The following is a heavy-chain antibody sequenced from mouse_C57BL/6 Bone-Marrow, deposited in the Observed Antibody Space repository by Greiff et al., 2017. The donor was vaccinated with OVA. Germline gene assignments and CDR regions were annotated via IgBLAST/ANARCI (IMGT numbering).Heavy chain of an antibody. Sequence: EVKLVESGEGLVKPGGSLKLSCAASGFTFSSYAMSWVRQTPEKRLEWVAYISSGGDYIYYADTVKGRFTISRDNARNTLYLQMISLKSEDTAMYYCTRDYGSLLFDYWGQGTTLTVSS. CDR2: ISSGGDYI. D-gene: IGHD1-1*01. CDR3: TRDYGSLLFDY. CDR1: GFTFSSYA. V-gene: IGHV5-9-1*02. J-gene: IGHJ2*01.